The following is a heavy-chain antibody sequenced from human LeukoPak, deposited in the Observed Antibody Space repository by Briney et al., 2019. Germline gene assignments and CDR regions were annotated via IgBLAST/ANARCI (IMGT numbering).Heavy chain of an antibody. Sequence: GGSLRLSCAASGFTFSDYYMSWIRQAPGKGLEWVSAISGSGGSTYYADSVKGRFTISRDNSKNTLYLQMNSLRAEDTAVYYCAKEDCSGGSCYPFDYWGQGTLVTVSS. D-gene: IGHD2-15*01. V-gene: IGHV3-23*01. CDR3: AKEDCSGGSCYPFDY. CDR1: GFTFSDYY. CDR2: ISGSGGST. J-gene: IGHJ4*02.